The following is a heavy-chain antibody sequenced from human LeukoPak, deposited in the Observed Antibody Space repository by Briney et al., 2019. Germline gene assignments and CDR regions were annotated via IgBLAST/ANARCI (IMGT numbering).Heavy chain of an antibody. CDR3: ARAVVVPAAIGSYYFDY. CDR2: IYYCGSN. Sequence: SQTLSLTRTVSGLSISSGGYHWRWIRQHPGKGLEWIVYIYYCGSNHHNPSLKSRVTISVDTSKNQFSLKLSSVTAADTAVYCCARAVVVPAAIGSYYFDYWGQGTLVTVSS. CDR1: GLSISSGGYH. V-gene: IGHV4-31*03. J-gene: IGHJ4*02. D-gene: IGHD2-2*02.